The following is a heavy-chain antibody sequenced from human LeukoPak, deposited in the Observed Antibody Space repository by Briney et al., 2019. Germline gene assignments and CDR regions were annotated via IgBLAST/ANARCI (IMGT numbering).Heavy chain of an antibody. CDR1: GFTFSTYW. V-gene: IGHV3-7*01. CDR2: IKQDGSEK. CDR3: ARDPGYSNGYPSDY. J-gene: IGHJ4*02. Sequence: GSLRLSCGASGFTFSTYWMSWVRQAPGKGLEWVANIKQDGSEKYYVDSVKGRFTISRDNAKNTLFLQMNSPRVEDTAVYYCARDPGYSNGYPSDYWGQGTLVTVSS. D-gene: IGHD5-18*01.